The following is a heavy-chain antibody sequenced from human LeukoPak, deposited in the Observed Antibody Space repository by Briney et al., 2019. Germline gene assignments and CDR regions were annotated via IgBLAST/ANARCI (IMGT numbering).Heavy chain of an antibody. CDR1: GGSISTYY. CDR3: ARVYGADNWFDP. D-gene: IGHD4-17*01. J-gene: IGHJ5*02. Sequence: SETLSLTCNVSGGSISTYYWGWIRQPPGKGLEWIGSIYYSGSTNYNPSLKSRVTISVDTSKNQFSLKLSSVTAADTAVYYCARVYGADNWFDPWGQGTLVTVSS. V-gene: IGHV4-59*01. CDR2: IYYSGST.